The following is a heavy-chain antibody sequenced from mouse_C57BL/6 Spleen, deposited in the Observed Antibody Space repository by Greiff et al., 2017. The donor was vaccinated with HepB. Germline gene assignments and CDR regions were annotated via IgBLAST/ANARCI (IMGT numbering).Heavy chain of an antibody. D-gene: IGHD2-5*01. CDR3: ARGSNYYYYAMDY. CDR2: INPSNGGT. J-gene: IGHJ4*01. CDR1: GYTFTSYW. Sequence: QVQLKQPGTELVKPGASVKLSCKASGYTFTSYWMHWVKQRPGQGLEWIGNINPSNGGTNYNEKFKSKATLTVDKSSSTAYMQLSSLTSEDSAVYYCARGSNYYYYAMDYWGQGTSVTVSS. V-gene: IGHV1-53*01.